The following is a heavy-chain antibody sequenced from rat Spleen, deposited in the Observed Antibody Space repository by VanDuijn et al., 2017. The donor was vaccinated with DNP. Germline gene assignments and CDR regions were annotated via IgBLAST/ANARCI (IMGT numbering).Heavy chain of an antibody. CDR1: GFTFSDYA. J-gene: IGHJ3*01. CDR3: TRQGSSFPFAY. V-gene: IGHV5-17*01. Sequence: EVQLVESGGDLVQPGRSLKLSCAASGFTFSDYAIAWVRQAPKQGLEWVTTINFVGSTTYYRDSVKGRFTISRDNTKSTLYLQMNSLRSEDTATYYCTRQGSSFPFAYWGQGTLVTVSS. CDR2: INFVGSTT. D-gene: IGHD1-2*01.